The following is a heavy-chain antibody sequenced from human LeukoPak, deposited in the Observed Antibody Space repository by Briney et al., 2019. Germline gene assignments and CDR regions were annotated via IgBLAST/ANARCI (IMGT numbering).Heavy chain of an antibody. V-gene: IGHV3-21*01. J-gene: IGHJ3*02. CDR2: ISSSSSYI. Sequence: GGSLRLSCAASGFTFSSYSMNWVRQAPGKGLEWVSSISSSSSYIYYADSVKGRFTISRDNAKNSLYLQMNSLRAEDTAVYYCAKALMVRGVTVLDAFDIWGQGTMVTVSS. D-gene: IGHD3-10*01. CDR3: AKALMVRGVTVLDAFDI. CDR1: GFTFSSYS.